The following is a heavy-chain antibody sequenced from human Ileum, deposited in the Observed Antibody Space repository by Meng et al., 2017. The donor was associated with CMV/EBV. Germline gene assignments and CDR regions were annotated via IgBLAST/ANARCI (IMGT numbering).Heavy chain of an antibody. CDR3: ATYGGQAQYNWFRS. J-gene: IGHJ5*01. CDR1: TSSNYI. CDR2: ISSNGVYI. V-gene: IGHV3-21*01. D-gene: IGHD4-23*01. Sequence: TSSNYIMAWVRQAPGKALERISSISSNGVYIYYADSVKGRFTISRNNAMKSVSLHMDSLRVDDTAVYFCATYGGQAQYNWFRSWGQGTLVTVSS.